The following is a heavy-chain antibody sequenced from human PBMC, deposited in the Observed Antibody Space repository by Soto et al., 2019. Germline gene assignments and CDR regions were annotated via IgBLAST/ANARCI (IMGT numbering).Heavy chain of an antibody. CDR2: ISGSGDTT. Sequence: EVPLLDSGGGLVQPGGSLRLSCAASGYSFSTYAMSWVRQAPGKGLEWVSAISGSGDTTYYADSVKGRFTISRDNSKNTVYLQMNSLRAEDTAVYYCAKETLASAYADYWGQGTLVTVSS. D-gene: IGHD2-2*01. J-gene: IGHJ4*02. CDR1: GYSFSTYA. V-gene: IGHV3-23*01. CDR3: AKETLASAYADY.